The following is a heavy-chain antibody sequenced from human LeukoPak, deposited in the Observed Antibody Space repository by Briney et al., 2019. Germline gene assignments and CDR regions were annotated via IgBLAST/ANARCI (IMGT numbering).Heavy chain of an antibody. J-gene: IGHJ4*02. CDR1: GFTFSSYW. CDR2: IKQDGSEK. D-gene: IGHD3-22*01. Sequence: GGSLTLSCAASGFTFSSYWMSWVRQAPGKGLEWVANIKQDGSEKYYVDSVKGRFTIYRDNAKNSLYLQMNSLRAEDTAVYYCARDQDYDSSGYYRTNFDYWGQGTLVTVSS. CDR3: ARDQDYDSSGYYRTNFDY. V-gene: IGHV3-7*01.